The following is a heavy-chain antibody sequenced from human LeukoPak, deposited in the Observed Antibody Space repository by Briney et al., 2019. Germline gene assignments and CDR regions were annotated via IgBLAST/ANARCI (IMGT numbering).Heavy chain of an antibody. CDR2: IQYSGTT. Sequence: ASETLSLTCTVSGGSISTYSWNWIRQPPGKGLEWIAYIQYSGTTYYNPSLKSRFTISADTSRNQFFLRLSTVTAEDTAVYYCAREVSHSGYFEYWGQGALVTVSS. CDR3: AREVSHSGYFEY. D-gene: IGHD1-26*01. V-gene: IGHV4-59*01. J-gene: IGHJ4*02. CDR1: GGSISTYS.